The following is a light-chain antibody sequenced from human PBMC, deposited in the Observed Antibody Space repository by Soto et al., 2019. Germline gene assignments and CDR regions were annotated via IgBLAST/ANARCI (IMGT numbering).Light chain of an antibody. CDR3: QQSYSNPPWT. V-gene: IGKV1-39*01. Sequence: DIQMTQSPSSLSASVGDRVTITCRASQSISSYLNWYQQKPGKAPKLLIYAASSLQSGVPSRFSGSGSGTDFTLTISSLHPEDFATYYCQQSYSNPPWTFGQGTKVDIX. J-gene: IGKJ1*01. CDR2: AAS. CDR1: QSISSY.